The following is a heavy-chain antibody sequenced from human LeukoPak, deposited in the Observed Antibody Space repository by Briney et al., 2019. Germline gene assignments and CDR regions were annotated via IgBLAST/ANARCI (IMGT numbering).Heavy chain of an antibody. Sequence: PGRSPRLSCAASGFIFSNYAMHWVRQAPGKALEWVANMRQDGSDKYYVDFVKGRFTISRDNAKNSLYLQMNSLRAEDTAVYYCAREGNAFDIWGQGTMVTVSS. CDR3: AREGNAFDI. CDR1: GFIFSNYA. CDR2: MRQDGSDK. V-gene: IGHV3-7*01. J-gene: IGHJ3*02.